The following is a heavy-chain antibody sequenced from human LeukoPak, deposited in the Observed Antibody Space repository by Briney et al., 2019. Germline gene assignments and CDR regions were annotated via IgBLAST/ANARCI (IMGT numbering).Heavy chain of an antibody. D-gene: IGHD7-27*01. CDR1: GFTFSTYS. V-gene: IGHV3-30*02. J-gene: IGHJ4*02. CDR2: IRYDGSNK. CDR3: AKKLGSKLDY. Sequence: GRSLRLSCAASGFTFSTYSMHWVRQAPGKGLEWVTFIRYDGSNKYYADSVKGRFTISRDNSKNTLYLQMNSLRAEDTAVYYCAKKLGSKLDYWGQGTLVTVSS.